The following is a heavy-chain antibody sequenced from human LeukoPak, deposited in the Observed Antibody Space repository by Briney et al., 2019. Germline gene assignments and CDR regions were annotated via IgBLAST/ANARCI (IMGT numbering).Heavy chain of an antibody. CDR3: ARGKGYYLDY. CDR1: GASISSGSYF. CDR2: IYTSGST. J-gene: IGHJ4*02. Sequence: SETLSLTCTVSGASISSGSYFWSWIRQPAGKGLEWIGRIYTSGSTNYNPSLKSRVTISVDTSKNQFSLKLSPVTAADTAVYYCARGKGYYLDYWGQGTLVTVSS. V-gene: IGHV4-61*02.